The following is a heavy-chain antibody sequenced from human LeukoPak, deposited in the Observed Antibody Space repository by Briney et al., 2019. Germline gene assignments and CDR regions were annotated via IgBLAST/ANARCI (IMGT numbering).Heavy chain of an antibody. J-gene: IGHJ4*02. CDR3: ARLAAAIRGVDY. CDR1: GGSISSGGYY. V-gene: IGHV4-31*03. Sequence: SETLFLTCTVSGGSISSGGYYWSWIRQHPGKGLEWIGYIYYSGSTYYNPSLKSRVTISVDTSKNQFSLKLSSVTAADTAVYYCARLAAAIRGVDYWGPGTLVTVSS. D-gene: IGHD2-2*02. CDR2: IYYSGST.